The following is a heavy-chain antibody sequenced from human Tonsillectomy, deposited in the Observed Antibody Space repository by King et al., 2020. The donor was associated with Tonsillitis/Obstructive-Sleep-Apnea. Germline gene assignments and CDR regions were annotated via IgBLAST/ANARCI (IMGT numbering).Heavy chain of an antibody. CDR2: IYYSGST. J-gene: IGHJ5*02. CDR3: ARHTQAGRVAALNGFDT. Sequence: LQLQESGPGLVKPSETLSLTCTVSGGSISSSSYYWGWIRQPPGKGLEWIGSIYYSGSTYYNPSLKSRVTISVDTSKNQFSLKLSSVTAADTAVYYCARHTQAGRVAALNGFDTCGQGTLVTVSS. D-gene: IGHD6-13*01. CDR1: GGSISSSSYY. V-gene: IGHV4-39*01.